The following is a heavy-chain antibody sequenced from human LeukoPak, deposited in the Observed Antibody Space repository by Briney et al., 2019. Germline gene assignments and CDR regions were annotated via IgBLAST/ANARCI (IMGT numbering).Heavy chain of an antibody. D-gene: IGHD1-7*01. Sequence: SGGSLRLSCAASGFTFSSYAMHWVRQAPGKGLEWVAAISYDGSNRYYADSVKGRFTISRDNAKNSLYLQMNGLRADDTATYYCARGATDTTRWFDPWGQGTLVTVSS. CDR2: ISYDGSNR. CDR1: GFTFSSYA. J-gene: IGHJ5*02. V-gene: IGHV3-30*04. CDR3: ARGATDTTRWFDP.